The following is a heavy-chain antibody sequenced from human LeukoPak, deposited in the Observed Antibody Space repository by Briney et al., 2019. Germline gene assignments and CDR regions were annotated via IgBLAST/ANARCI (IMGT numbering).Heavy chain of an antibody. CDR3: TRYYYDSSGFLIDY. CDR2: IRSKANSYAT. D-gene: IGHD3-22*01. J-gene: IGHJ4*02. CDR1: GFTFSSAW. V-gene: IGHV3-73*01. Sequence: GGSLRLSCAASGFTFSSAWMNWVRQAPGKGLEWVGRIRSKANSYATAYAASVKGRFTISRDDSKNTAYLQMNSLKTEDTAVYYCTRYYYDSSGFLIDYWGQGTLVTVSS.